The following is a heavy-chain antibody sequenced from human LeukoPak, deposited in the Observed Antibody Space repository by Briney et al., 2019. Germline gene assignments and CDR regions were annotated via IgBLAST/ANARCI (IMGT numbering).Heavy chain of an antibody. CDR1: GYTFTGYY. CDR2: INPNSGGS. CDR3: ATPERGYSGYDFGS. V-gene: IGHV1-2*02. D-gene: IGHD5-12*01. Sequence: GASVKVSCKASGYTFTGYYMHWVRQAPGQGLEWMGWINPNSGGSNYAQKFQGRVTMTRDTSISTAYMELSRLRSDDTAVYYCATPERGYSGYDFGSWGQGTLVTVSS. J-gene: IGHJ4*02.